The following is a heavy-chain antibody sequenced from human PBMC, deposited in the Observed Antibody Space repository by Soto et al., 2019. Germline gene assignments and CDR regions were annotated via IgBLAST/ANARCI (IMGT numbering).Heavy chain of an antibody. CDR1: GYSFTTYW. Sequence: GESLKISCKGSGYSFTTYWIAWVRQMPGKGLEWVGIIYPSDSDTRYSPSFEGHVTISVDKSISTAFLQWNSLKASDNAIYYCERQSTSAHKDYWGQGTLVTVSS. V-gene: IGHV5-51*01. CDR3: ERQSTSAHKDY. CDR2: IYPSDSDT. D-gene: IGHD3-10*01. J-gene: IGHJ4*01.